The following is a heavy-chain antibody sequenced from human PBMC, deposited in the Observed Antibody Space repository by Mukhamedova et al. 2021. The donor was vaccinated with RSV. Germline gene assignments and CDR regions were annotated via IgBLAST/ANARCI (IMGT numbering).Heavy chain of an antibody. V-gene: IGHV3-30*02. Sequence: VKGRFTISRDNSKNTLYLQMNSLRAEDTAVYYCAKDVRHSYGSAYFDYWGQGTLVTVSS. J-gene: IGHJ4*02. D-gene: IGHD5-18*01. CDR3: AKDVRHSYGSAYFDY.